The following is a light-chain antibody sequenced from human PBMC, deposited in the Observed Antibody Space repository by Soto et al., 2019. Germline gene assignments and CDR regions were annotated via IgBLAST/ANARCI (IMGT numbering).Light chain of an antibody. V-gene: IGKV1-5*01. CDR2: DAS. Sequence: DIQMTQSPSTLSASVGDRVTIACRASQSISECLAWYQRKPGKAPELLIYDASNLETGGPSRFSGSGSGTEFTLTIASLQPDDFARYYCQPYSGYPLTFGGGPRVEIK. J-gene: IGKJ4*01. CDR1: QSISEC. CDR3: QPYSGYPLT.